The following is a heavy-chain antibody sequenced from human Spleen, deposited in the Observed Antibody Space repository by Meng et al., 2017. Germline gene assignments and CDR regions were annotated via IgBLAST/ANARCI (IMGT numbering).Heavy chain of an antibody. CDR3: ARGGGDRDGYNFVY. CDR1: GGSVTSDSYY. D-gene: IGHD5-24*01. Sequence: GQLQGSGPGLVRPSETLSLTCGVSGGSVTSDSYYWHWIRQSPGKGLEWIAYIYSSGSTNYNPSLKSRVTISVGKSNNQFSLKLSSVTAADTAVYYCARGGGDRDGYNFVYWGQGTLVTVSS. V-gene: IGHV4-61*01. J-gene: IGHJ4*02. CDR2: IYSSGST.